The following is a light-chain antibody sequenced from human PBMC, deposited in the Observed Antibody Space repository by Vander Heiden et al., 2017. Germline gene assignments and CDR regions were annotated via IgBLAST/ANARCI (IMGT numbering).Light chain of an antibody. J-gene: IGKJ4*01. CDR2: AAS. CDR3: QQYIHWPPLT. Sequence: ELVMPQSPATLSVSPGERATLSCRASQSVNANLAWYQQKPGQAPRLLIYAASTRATGVPARFSGSGSGTEFSLTISSLQSEDFAVYYWQQYIHWPPLTFGGGTKVEIK. CDR1: QSVNAN. V-gene: IGKV3-15*01.